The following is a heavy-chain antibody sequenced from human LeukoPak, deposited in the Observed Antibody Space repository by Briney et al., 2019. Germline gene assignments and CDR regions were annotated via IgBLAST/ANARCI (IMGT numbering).Heavy chain of an antibody. CDR3: AGYDSSGYSDY. V-gene: IGHV4-59*08. CDR1: GGSISSYY. CDR2: IFNSGST. Sequence: SETLSLTCTVSGGSISSYYCSWIRQPPGKWRGWIGYIFNSGSTNFNPSLKSRVTISVDTSKNQFSLKLSSVTAADTAVYYCAGYDSSGYSDYWGQGTLVTVSS. D-gene: IGHD3-22*01. J-gene: IGHJ4*02.